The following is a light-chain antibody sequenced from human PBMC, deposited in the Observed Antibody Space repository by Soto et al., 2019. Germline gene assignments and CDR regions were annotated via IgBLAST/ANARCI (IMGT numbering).Light chain of an antibody. J-gene: IGKJ2*01. Sequence: EIVLMQSPGTLSLSPGERATLSCRASQYMTRTYIAWYQQKPGQAPRLLIYAASNRATGIPDKFSGSGSGADYSLTISRLEPEDSAVYYCHQYDKAPQTFDQGTKVEIK. CDR3: HQYDKAPQT. CDR2: AAS. CDR1: QYMTRTY. V-gene: IGKV3-20*01.